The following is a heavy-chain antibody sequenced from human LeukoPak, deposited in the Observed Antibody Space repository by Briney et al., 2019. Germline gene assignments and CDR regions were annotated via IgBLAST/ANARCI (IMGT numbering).Heavy chain of an antibody. Sequence: RSLRLSCAASGFTFSSYGMHWVRQAPGKGLEWVSSISSSNSHIYYADSVKGRFTISRDNAKNSLYLQMNSLRAEDTAVYYCARGFYCTSTSCSTGFDYWGQGALVTVSS. D-gene: IGHD2-2*01. CDR3: ARGFYCTSTSCSTGFDY. CDR2: ISSSNSHI. V-gene: IGHV3-21*01. CDR1: GFTFSSYG. J-gene: IGHJ4*02.